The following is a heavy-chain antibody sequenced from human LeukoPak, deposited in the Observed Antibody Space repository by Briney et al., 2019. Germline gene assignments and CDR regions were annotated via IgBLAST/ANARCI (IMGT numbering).Heavy chain of an antibody. CDR3: ARLGRFIRVDYFDY. V-gene: IGHV3-48*01. Sequence: GGSLRLSCATSGFPFSGYSMTWVRRAPGKGLEWVAYISGSGSTIYYADSVKGRFTISRDNDKSSVSLQMNSLRGEDTAVYFCARLGRFIRVDYFDYWGQGILVTVSS. CDR1: GFPFSGYS. CDR2: ISGSGSTI. J-gene: IGHJ4*02. D-gene: IGHD3-10*01.